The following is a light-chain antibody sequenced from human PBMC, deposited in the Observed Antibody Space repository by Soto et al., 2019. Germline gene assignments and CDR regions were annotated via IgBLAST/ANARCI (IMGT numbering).Light chain of an antibody. Sequence: DIVMTQSPDSLAVSLGERATINCKSSQSVLYSSNNKNYLAWYQQKPGQPPKLLIYWASTRESGVPDRFSGSGSGTDFTLTISWLQAEDVAVYYCQQYYSTLYTFGQGTKLVIK. CDR3: QQYYSTLYT. CDR2: WAS. V-gene: IGKV4-1*01. J-gene: IGKJ2*01. CDR1: QSVLYSSNNKNY.